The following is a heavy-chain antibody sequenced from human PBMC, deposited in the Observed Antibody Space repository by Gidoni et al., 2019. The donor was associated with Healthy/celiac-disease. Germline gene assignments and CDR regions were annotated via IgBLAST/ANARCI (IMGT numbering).Heavy chain of an antibody. CDR1: GFTFGDYA. CDR3: TRDLDYYDSSGYYPWFDP. V-gene: IGHV3-49*03. CDR2: IRSKAYGGTT. J-gene: IGHJ5*02. Sequence: EVQLVESGGGLVQPGRSLRLSCTASGFTFGDYAMSWFRQAPGKGLEWVGFIRSKAYGGTTEYAASVKGRFTISRDYSKSIAYLQMNSLKTEDTAVYYCTRDLDYYDSSGYYPWFDPWGQGTLVTVSS. D-gene: IGHD3-22*01.